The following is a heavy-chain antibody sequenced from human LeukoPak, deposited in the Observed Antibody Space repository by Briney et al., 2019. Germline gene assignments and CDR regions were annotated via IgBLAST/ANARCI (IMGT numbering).Heavy chain of an antibody. V-gene: IGHV4-34*01. CDR2: FNHSGIT. CDR1: GGSFSGYY. D-gene: IGHD4-23*01. J-gene: IGHJ4*02. Sequence: PAETLSLTCAVYGGSFSGYYWSWIRQPPGKGLEWIGEFNHSGITNYNPSLNSRVTMSVAMSKNQFSLKLSSVTAADTAVYYCARDGNSDFDYWGQGTLVSVSS. CDR3: ARDGNSDFDY.